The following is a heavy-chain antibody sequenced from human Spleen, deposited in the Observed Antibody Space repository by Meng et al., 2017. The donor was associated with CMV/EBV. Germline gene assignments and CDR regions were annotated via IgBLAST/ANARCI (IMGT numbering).Heavy chain of an antibody. CDR3: ARGQFLGITGTIGFGY. D-gene: IGHD1-7*01. CDR1: GYTFNSYV. V-gene: IGHV1-8*02. CDR2: MNPNSGNT. J-gene: IGHJ4*02. Sequence: ASVKVSCKASGYTFNSYVITWMRQATGQGLEWMGWMNPNSGNTGYAQKFQGRVTVTRNTSISTAYMELSSLRSEDTAVYYCARGQFLGITGTIGFGYWGQGTLVTVSS.